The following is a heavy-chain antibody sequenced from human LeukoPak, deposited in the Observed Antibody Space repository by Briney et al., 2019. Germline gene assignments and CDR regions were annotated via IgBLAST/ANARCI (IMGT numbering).Heavy chain of an antibody. Sequence: SETLSLTCTVSGGSISTYYWSWIRQPPGKGLEWIRYIYYSGSTNYNPSLKSRVTISVDTSKNQFSLKLSSVTAADTAVYYCARGGGYSYGSLDYWGQGTLVTVSS. J-gene: IGHJ4*02. CDR2: IYYSGST. CDR1: GGSISTYY. D-gene: IGHD5-18*01. CDR3: ARGGGYSYGSLDY. V-gene: IGHV4-59*01.